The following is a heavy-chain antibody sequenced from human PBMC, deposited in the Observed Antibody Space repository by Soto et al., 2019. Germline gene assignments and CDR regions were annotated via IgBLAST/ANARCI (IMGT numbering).Heavy chain of an antibody. CDR3: ARGGVYGGDHYYTAMDV. Sequence: GGSLRLSCSASGFILGDYALHWVRQAPGKGLEWLAVISFDGNHKYYADSVRGRFTISRDNSKNMVYLQMNDLRADDSAVYYCARGGVYGGDHYYTAMDVWGQGTTVTVSS. CDR1: GFILGDYA. V-gene: IGHV3-30*07. J-gene: IGHJ6*02. CDR2: ISFDGNHK. D-gene: IGHD3-3*01.